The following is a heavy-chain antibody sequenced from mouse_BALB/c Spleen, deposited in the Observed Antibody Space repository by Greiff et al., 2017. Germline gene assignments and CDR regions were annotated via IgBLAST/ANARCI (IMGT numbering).Heavy chain of an antibody. J-gene: IGHJ2*01. CDR1: GFTFSSYT. CDR2: ISSGGSYT. Sequence: EVKLEESGGGLVKPGGSLKLSCAASGFTFSSYTMSWVRQTPEKRLEWVATISSGGSYTYYPDSVKGRFTISRDNAKNTLYLQMSSLKSEDTAMYYCTRGGNLDYWGQGTTLTVSS. V-gene: IGHV5-6-4*01. CDR3: TRGGNLDY. D-gene: IGHD2-1*01.